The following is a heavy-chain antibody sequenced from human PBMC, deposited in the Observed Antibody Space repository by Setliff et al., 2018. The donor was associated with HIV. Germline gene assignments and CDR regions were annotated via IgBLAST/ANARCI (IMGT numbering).Heavy chain of an antibody. CDR2: ISGSSSYI. V-gene: IGHV3-11*03. CDR1: GFTFSDYY. CDR3: ASQGVVVTTRGHHYYGLNV. D-gene: IGHD2-15*01. Sequence: KPGGSLRLSCAASGFTFSDYYMTWIRQAPGKGLEWISHISGSSSYIEYTDSVRGRFTISRDNAKNSLYLQMNSLRAEDTAVYYCASQGVVVTTRGHHYYGLNVWGQGTTVTV. J-gene: IGHJ6*02.